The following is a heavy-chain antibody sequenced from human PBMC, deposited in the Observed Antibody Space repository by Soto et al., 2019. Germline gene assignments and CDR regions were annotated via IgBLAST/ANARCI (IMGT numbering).Heavy chain of an antibody. V-gene: IGHV3-30*04. D-gene: IGHD2-2*01. Sequence: GGSLRLSCAASGFTFSSYAMHWVRQAPGKGLEWVTVMSYDGINKYYADSVKGRFIISRDNFKNTLNLQMNSLRADDTALYYCARGAYCNDSSCYRYGMDVWGQGTTVTVSS. J-gene: IGHJ6*02. CDR1: GFTFSSYA. CDR3: ARGAYCNDSSCYRYGMDV. CDR2: MSYDGINK.